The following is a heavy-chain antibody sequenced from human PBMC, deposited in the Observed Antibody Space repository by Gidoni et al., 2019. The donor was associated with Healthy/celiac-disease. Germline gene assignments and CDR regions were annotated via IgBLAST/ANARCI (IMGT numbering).Heavy chain of an antibody. Sequence: QVQLVQSGAEVKKPGASVKVSCKASGYTFTSSGISWVRQAPGQGLEWMGWISAYNGNTNYAQKLQGRVTMTTDTSTSTAYMELRSLRSDETAVYYCARDILVVIGGNDAFDIWGQGTMVTVSS. CDR1: GYTFTSSG. D-gene: IGHD3-22*01. J-gene: IGHJ3*02. V-gene: IGHV1-18*01. CDR2: ISAYNGNT. CDR3: ARDILVVIGGNDAFDI.